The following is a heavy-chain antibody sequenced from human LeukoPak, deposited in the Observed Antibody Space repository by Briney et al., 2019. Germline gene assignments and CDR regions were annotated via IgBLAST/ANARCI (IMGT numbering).Heavy chain of an antibody. CDR2: IYYSGST. Sequence: SETLSLTCTVSGGSISTYYWSWIRQPPGKGLEWIGYIYYSGSTNYNPSLKSRVTISVDTSKNQFSLNLNSVTAADTAEYYCARAPGSAYYPYYYMDVWGKGTTVTVSS. CDR3: ARAPGSAYYPYYYMDV. CDR1: GGSISTYY. V-gene: IGHV4-59*01. D-gene: IGHD6-19*01. J-gene: IGHJ6*03.